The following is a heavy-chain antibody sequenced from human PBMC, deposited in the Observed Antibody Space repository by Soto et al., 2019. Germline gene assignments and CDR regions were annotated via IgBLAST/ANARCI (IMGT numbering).Heavy chain of an antibody. Sequence: WISKTPGKGLEWIGEINHSGSTNYNPSLKSRVTISVDTSKNQFSLKRSSVTAEDTAVYYCARGRIGSYRYGMAVRRQGTTV. CDR2: INHSGST. CDR3: ARGRIGSYRYGMAV. V-gene: IGHV4-34*01. D-gene: IGHD1-26*01. J-gene: IGHJ6*02.